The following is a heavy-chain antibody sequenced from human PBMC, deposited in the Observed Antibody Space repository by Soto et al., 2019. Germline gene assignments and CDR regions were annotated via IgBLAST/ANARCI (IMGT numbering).Heavy chain of an antibody. CDR1: GGSISSSSYY. D-gene: IGHD2-2*01. V-gene: IGHV4-39*01. CDR2: IYYSGST. Sequence: KPSETLSLTCTVSGGSISSSSYYWGWIRQPPGKGLEWIGSIYYSGSTYYNPSLKSRVTISVDTSKNQFSLKLSSVTAADTAVYYCARQCSTSCPMGAFDIWGQGTMVTVSS. CDR3: ARQCSTSCPMGAFDI. J-gene: IGHJ3*02.